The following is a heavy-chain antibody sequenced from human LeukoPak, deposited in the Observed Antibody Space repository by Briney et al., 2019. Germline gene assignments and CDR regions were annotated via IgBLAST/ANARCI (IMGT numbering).Heavy chain of an antibody. CDR2: IWYDGSNK. J-gene: IGHJ6*02. V-gene: IGHV3-33*01. Sequence: GGSLRLSCAASGFTFSSYGMHGVRQAPGKGLEWVAVIWYDGSNKYYADSVKGRFTISRDNSKNTLYLQMNSLRAEDTAVYYCARDPGYSSSGYGMDVWGQGTTVTVSS. CDR1: GFTFSSYG. CDR3: ARDPGYSSSGYGMDV. D-gene: IGHD6-13*01.